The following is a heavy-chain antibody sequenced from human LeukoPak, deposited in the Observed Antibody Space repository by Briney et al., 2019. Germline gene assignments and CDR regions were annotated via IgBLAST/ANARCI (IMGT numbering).Heavy chain of an antibody. Sequence: GGTLRLSCTASGFIFSTYGMNWIRQAPGKGLEWVSAISGRGGGTYYADSVKGRFTISRDNSKNTLYLQMNSVRAEDTAIYFCTTPPGGTYNHWGQGTLVSVSS. D-gene: IGHD5-24*01. CDR3: TTPPGGTYNH. J-gene: IGHJ4*02. CDR1: GFIFSTYG. V-gene: IGHV3-23*01. CDR2: ISGRGGGT.